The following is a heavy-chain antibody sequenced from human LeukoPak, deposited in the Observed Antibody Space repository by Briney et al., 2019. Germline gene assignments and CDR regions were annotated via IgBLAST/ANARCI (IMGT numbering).Heavy chain of an antibody. CDR2: MNPNSGNT. J-gene: IGHJ4*02. D-gene: IGHD2-15*01. CDR3: ARGPTGWYQGDY. Sequence: ASVKVSCKASGGTFGSYAMSWVRQATGQGLEWMGWMNPNSGNTGYAQKFQGRVTMTRNTSISTAYMELSSLRSEDTAVYYCARGPTGWYQGDYWGQGTLVTVSS. V-gene: IGHV1-8*02. CDR1: GGTFGSYA.